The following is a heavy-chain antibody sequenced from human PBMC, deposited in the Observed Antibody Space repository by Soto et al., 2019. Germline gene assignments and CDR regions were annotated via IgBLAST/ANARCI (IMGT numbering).Heavy chain of an antibody. CDR3: ARDGPWAARTPIDY. CDR1: GFTFSSYG. CDR2: IWYDGSNK. Sequence: GGSLRLSCAASGFTFSSYGMHWVRQAPGKGLEWVAVIWYDGSNKYYADSVKGRFTISRDNSKNTLYPQMNSLRAEDTAVYYCARDGPWAARTPIDYWGQGTLVTVSS. V-gene: IGHV3-33*01. D-gene: IGHD6-6*01. J-gene: IGHJ4*02.